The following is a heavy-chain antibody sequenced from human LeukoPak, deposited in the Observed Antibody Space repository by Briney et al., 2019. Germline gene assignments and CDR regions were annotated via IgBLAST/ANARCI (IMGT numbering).Heavy chain of an antibody. CDR1: GFIFSSYS. V-gene: IGHV3-23*01. D-gene: IGHD5-18*01. CDR2: ITGSGGNT. J-gene: IGHJ4*02. CDR3: AGSSASRGYNYGRFDY. Sequence: GGSLRLSCAASGFIFSSYSMSWVRQAPGKGLEWVSVITGSGGNTYYADSVKGRFTISKDNSKNTVYLQMSSLRAEDAAVYYCAGSSASRGYNYGRFDYWGQGTLVTVSS.